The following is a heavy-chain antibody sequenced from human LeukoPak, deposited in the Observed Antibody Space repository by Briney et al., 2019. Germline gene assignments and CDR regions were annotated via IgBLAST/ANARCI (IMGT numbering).Heavy chain of an antibody. CDR3: AKAAYCTSTSCHFSGYAQRPLDS. D-gene: IGHD2-2*01. J-gene: IGHJ4*02. CDR1: GLTFNTYG. CDR2: VSSDGTSK. V-gene: IGHV3-30*18. Sequence: SGGSLRLSCAASGLTFNTYGMHWVRQASGKGPEWVAGVSSDGTSKDYADSVKGRFTISRDNSKNTMYLQVNSLRAEDTAVYYCAKAAYCTSTSCHFSGYAQRPLDSWGQGTLVTVSS.